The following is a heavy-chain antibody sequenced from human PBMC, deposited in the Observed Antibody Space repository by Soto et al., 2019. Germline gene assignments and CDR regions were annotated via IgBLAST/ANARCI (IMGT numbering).Heavy chain of an antibody. CDR1: GGSFSGYY. D-gene: IGHD1-26*01. Sequence: PSETLSLTCAVYGGSFSGYYWSWIRQPPGKGLEWIGEINHSGSTNYNPSLKSRVTISVDTSKNQFSLKLSSVTAADTAVYYCARRSSGSYNNWFDPWGQGTLVTVSS. CDR3: ARRSSGSYNNWFDP. V-gene: IGHV4-34*01. CDR2: INHSGST. J-gene: IGHJ5*02.